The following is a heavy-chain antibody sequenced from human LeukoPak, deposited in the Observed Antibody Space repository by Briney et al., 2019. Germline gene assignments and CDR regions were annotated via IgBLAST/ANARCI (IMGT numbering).Heavy chain of an antibody. V-gene: IGHV3-30*04. D-gene: IGHD3-22*01. J-gene: IGHJ4*02. CDR3: AKGSSGGRPYYFDY. Sequence: GRSLRLSCAASGFTFSSYAMHWVRQAPGKGLEWVAVISYDGSNKYYADSVKGRFTISRDNSKNTLYLQINSLRAEDTAIYYCAKGSSGGRPYYFDYWGQGTLVTVSS. CDR2: ISYDGSNK. CDR1: GFTFSSYA.